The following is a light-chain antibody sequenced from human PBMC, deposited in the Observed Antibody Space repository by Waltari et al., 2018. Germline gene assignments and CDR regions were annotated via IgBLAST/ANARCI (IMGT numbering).Light chain of an antibody. CDR1: SGHSSNV. CDR2: VNSDGSQ. V-gene: IGLV4-69*01. J-gene: IGLJ3*02. Sequence: QLVLTQSPSASASLGASVKLTCTLSSGHSSNVIAWHQQQPEKGPRFLMKVNSDGSQSTGDKIPDRFSGASSGAEHYLTISSLQAEDEADYYCQTGGHGTWVFGGGTKLTVL. CDR3: QTGGHGTWV.